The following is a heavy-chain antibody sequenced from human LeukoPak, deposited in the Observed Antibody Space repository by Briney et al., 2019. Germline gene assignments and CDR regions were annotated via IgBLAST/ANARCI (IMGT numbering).Heavy chain of an antibody. J-gene: IGHJ5*02. V-gene: IGHV4-59*01. D-gene: IGHD4-17*01. Sequence: SETLSLTCTVSGGSISSYYWSWIRQPPGKGLEWIGYIYYSGSTNYNPSLKSRVTISVDTSKNQFSLKLSSVTAADTAVYYCARARLTVTTSGSGPDWFDPWGQEPWSPSPQ. CDR1: GGSISSYY. CDR3: ARARLTVTTSGSGPDWFDP. CDR2: IYYSGST.